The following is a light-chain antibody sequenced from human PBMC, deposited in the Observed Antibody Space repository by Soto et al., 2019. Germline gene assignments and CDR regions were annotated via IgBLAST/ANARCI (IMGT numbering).Light chain of an antibody. CDR3: TSFTSASTYV. Sequence: QSALTQPSSVSVSPGQSIAISCTGTSSDNGGHNSVSWYQQHPGKAPKLMIYNVSNRPSGVSNRFSGSKSGNTASLTISGLLAEDEADYYCTSFTSASTYVFGAGTKVTVL. J-gene: IGLJ1*01. CDR1: SSDNGGHNS. V-gene: IGLV2-14*01. CDR2: NVS.